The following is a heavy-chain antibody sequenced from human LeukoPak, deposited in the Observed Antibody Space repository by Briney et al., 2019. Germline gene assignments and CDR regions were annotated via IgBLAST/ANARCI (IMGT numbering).Heavy chain of an antibody. CDR2: ISAYNGNT. D-gene: IGHD6-13*01. J-gene: IGHJ4*02. V-gene: IGHV1-18*01. CDR1: GYTFTSYG. Sequence: ASVKVSCKASGYTFTSYGISWVRQAPGQGLEWMGWISAYNGNTNYAQKLQGRVTMTRDTSISTAYMELSRLRSDDTAVYYCARHTTGYSSSWYSYWGQGTLVTVSS. CDR3: ARHTTGYSSSWYSY.